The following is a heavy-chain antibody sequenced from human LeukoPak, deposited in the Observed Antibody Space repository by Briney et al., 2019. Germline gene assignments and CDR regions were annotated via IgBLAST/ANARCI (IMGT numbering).Heavy chain of an antibody. CDR2: IYSGGST. V-gene: IGHV3-66*02. J-gene: IGHJ6*03. D-gene: IGHD2-2*01. Sequence: GGSLRLSCAASGFTVSSNYMSWVRQAPGKGLEWVSVIYSGGSTYYADSVKGRFTISRDNSKNTLYLQMNSLRAEDTAVYYCARDLRYIVVVPAATYYYYYMDVWGKGTTVTVSS. CDR3: ARDLRYIVVVPAATYYYYYMDV. CDR1: GFTVSSNY.